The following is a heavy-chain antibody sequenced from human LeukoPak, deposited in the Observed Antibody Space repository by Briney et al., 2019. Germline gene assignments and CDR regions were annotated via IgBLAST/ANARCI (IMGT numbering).Heavy chain of an antibody. CDR3: VRDRDLNGYNNFDY. CDR1: GFTFSDYY. J-gene: IGHJ4*02. D-gene: IGHD5-24*01. CDR2: ISSSGSTI. V-gene: IGHV3-11*01. Sequence: GGSLRLSCAASGFTFSDYYMSWIRQAPGKGLEWVSYISSSGSTIYYADSVKGRFTISRDNAKNSLYLQMNSLRAEDTAVYYCVRDRDLNGYNNFDYWGQGTLVTVSS.